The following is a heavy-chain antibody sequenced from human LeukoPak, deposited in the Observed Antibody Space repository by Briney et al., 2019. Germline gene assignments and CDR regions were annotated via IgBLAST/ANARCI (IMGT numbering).Heavy chain of an antibody. V-gene: IGHV4-39*01. D-gene: IGHD1-26*01. Sequence: SETLSLTCTVSGGSISSSSYYWGWIRQPPGKGLEWIGSIYYSGSTYYNPSLKSRVTISVDTSKNQFSLKLSSVTAADTAVYYCARALGRWELYFDYWGQGTLVTVSS. CDR1: GGSISSSSYY. CDR3: ARALGRWELYFDY. CDR2: IYYSGST. J-gene: IGHJ4*02.